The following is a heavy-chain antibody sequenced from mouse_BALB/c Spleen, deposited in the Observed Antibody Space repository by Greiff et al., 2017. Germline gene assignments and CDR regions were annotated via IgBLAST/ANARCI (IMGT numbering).Heavy chain of an antibody. CDR3: ARVWDYAMDY. V-gene: IGHV7-3*02. J-gene: IGHJ4*01. D-gene: IGHD4-1*01. CDR2: IRNKANGYTT. CDR1: GFTFTDYY. Sequence: EVMLVESGGGLVQPGGSLRLSCATSGFTFTDYYMSWVRQPPGKALEWLGFIRNKANGYTTEYSASVKGRVTISRDNSQSILYLQMDTRRAEDSATYYCARVWDYAMDYWGQGTSVTVSS.